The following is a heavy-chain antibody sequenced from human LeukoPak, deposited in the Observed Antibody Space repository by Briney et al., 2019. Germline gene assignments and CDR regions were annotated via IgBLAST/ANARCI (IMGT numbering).Heavy chain of an antibody. V-gene: IGHV3-30*04. Sequence: PGGSLRLSCAASGFTFSDYAMHWVRQPPGKGLEWVAFISYNGVSKYYADSVKGRFTISRDDSTNTLYLQMNSLRAEDTAVYYCARERTGFYLACWGQGTLVTVSS. CDR3: ARERTGFYLAC. J-gene: IGHJ4*02. CDR2: ISYNGVSK. D-gene: IGHD3/OR15-3a*01. CDR1: GFTFSDYA.